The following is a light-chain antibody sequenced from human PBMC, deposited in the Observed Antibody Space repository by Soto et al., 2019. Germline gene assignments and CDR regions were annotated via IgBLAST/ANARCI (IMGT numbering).Light chain of an antibody. V-gene: IGLV2-23*01. CDR1: SSDVGNYNL. CDR2: EGT. J-gene: IGLJ3*02. Sequence: QSALTQPASVSGSPGQSISISGTGTSSDVGNYNLVSWYQQHPGEAPKLMIYEGTKRPSGVSNRFSGSKFGNTASLTISGLQAEDEVDYYCCSYAGDSTWVFGGGTKLTVL. CDR3: CSYAGDSTWV.